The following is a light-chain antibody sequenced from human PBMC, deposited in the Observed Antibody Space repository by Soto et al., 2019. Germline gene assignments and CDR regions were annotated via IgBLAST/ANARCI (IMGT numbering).Light chain of an antibody. V-gene: IGLV2-14*01. CDR2: DVS. Sequence: QSVLTQPASVSGSPGQSITISCTGTSSDVGGYNYVSWYQQHPGKAPKLMIYDVSNRPSGISNRFSGSKSGNTASLTISGLQAEDEADYYCNSYTSSSTVVFGGGTSSPS. J-gene: IGLJ2*01. CDR3: NSYTSSSTVV. CDR1: SSDVGGYNY.